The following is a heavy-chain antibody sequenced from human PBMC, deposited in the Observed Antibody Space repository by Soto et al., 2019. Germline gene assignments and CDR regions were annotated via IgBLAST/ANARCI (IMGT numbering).Heavy chain of an antibody. V-gene: IGHV3-23*01. CDR2: ISGSGGST. J-gene: IGHJ4*02. CDR1: GFTFSSYA. Sequence: PGGSLRLSCAASGFTFSSYAMSWVRQAPGKGLEWVSAISGSGGSTYYADSVKGRFTISRHNSKNTLYLQMNSLRAEDTAVYYCAKTYDSSGRYFDYWGQGTLVTVSS. CDR3: AKTYDSSGRYFDY. D-gene: IGHD3-22*01.